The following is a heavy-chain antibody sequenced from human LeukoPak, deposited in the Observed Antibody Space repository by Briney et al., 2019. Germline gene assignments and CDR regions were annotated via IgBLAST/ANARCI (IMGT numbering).Heavy chain of an antibody. V-gene: IGHV3-20*04. Sequence: PWGSLRLSCAASGFTFNDYGMSWVRQVPGKGLEWVSGINWNGGSTGYADSVKGRFTIPRDNAKNSLYLQMNSLRAEDTAFYYCARNYGGGDSSGPYYWGQGTLVTVSS. J-gene: IGHJ4*02. D-gene: IGHD3-22*01. CDR2: INWNGGST. CDR1: GFTFNDYG. CDR3: ARNYGGGDSSGPYY.